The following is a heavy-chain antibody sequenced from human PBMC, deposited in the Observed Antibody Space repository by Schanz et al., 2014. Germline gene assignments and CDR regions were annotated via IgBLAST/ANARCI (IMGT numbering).Heavy chain of an antibody. J-gene: IGHJ4*02. Sequence: QVQLQESGPGLVKPSETLSLTCTVSGGSISSYYWSWIRQPPGKGLEWIGYIYYSGSTNYNPSLKSRVTMSVDTAKNQFSLKLSSVTAADTAVYYCARGEDYYETSGFFDYWGQGSLVTVPS. CDR2: IYYSGST. CDR3: ARGEDYYETSGFFDY. D-gene: IGHD3-22*01. V-gene: IGHV4-59*01. CDR1: GGSISSYY.